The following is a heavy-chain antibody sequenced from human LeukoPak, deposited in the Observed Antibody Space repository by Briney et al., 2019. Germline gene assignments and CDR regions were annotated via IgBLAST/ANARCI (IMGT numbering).Heavy chain of an antibody. V-gene: IGHV1-69*05. J-gene: IGHJ6*03. Sequence: GASVKVSCKASGYTFTGYYMHWVRQAPGQGLEWMGGIIPIFGTANYAQKFQGRVTITTDESTSTAYMELSSLRSEDTAVYYCARGSSGYSTSGYYYYMDVWGKGTTVTVSS. CDR1: GYTFTGYY. CDR2: IIPIFGTA. D-gene: IGHD3-22*01. CDR3: ARGSSGYSTSGYYYYMDV.